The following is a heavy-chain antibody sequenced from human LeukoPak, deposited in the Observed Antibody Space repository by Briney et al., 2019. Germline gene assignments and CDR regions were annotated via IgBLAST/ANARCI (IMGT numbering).Heavy chain of an antibody. V-gene: IGHV4-59*08. J-gene: IGHJ6*02. CDR1: GGSISSYY. CDR3: ARLPNYYDSSGYPYGMDV. D-gene: IGHD3-22*01. CDR2: IYYSGTT. Sequence: SGTLSLTCTVSGGSISSYYWSWIRQPPGKGLEWIGYIYYSGTTNYNPSLKNRVTKSVDTSKNQFSLKLSSVTAADTAVYYCARLPNYYDSSGYPYGMDVWGQGTTVTVSS.